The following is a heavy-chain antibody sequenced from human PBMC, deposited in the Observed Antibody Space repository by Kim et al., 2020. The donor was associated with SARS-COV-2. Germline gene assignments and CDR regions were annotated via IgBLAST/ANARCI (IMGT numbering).Heavy chain of an antibody. Sequence: SETLSLTCTVSGGSVSSGSYYWSWIRQPPGKGLEWIGYIYYSGSTHYNPALKSRVTISVDTSKNQFSLKLSSVTAADTAVYYCARGLMVYAMYTWGQGTLVTVSS. CDR3: ARGLMVYAMYT. D-gene: IGHD2-8*01. J-gene: IGHJ4*02. V-gene: IGHV4-61*01. CDR2: IYYSGST. CDR1: GGSVSSGSYY.